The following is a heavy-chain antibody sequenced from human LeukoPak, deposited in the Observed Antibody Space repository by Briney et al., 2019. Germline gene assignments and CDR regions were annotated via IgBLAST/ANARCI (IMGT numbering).Heavy chain of an antibody. J-gene: IGHJ5*02. CDR3: ARGVYTIFGVVMKGSWFDP. Sequence: GASVKVSYKASGYTFTRYDINSVRQATGQGLEWMGWMNPNSGNTGYAQKFQGRVTITRNTSLSTAYMELSSLRSEDTAMFYCARGVYTIFGVVMKGSWFDPWGQGTLVTVSS. CDR1: GYTFTRYD. V-gene: IGHV1-8*03. D-gene: IGHD3-3*01. CDR2: MNPNSGNT.